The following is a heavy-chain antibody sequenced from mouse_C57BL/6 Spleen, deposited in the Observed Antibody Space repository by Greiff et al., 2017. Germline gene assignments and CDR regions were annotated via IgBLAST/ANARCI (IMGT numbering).Heavy chain of an antibody. V-gene: IGHV14-2*01. Sequence: VQLQQSGAELVKPGASVKLSCTASGFNIKDYYMHWVKQRTEQGLEWIGRIDPDDGDTKYAPKFQGKATITADTSSNPAYLQLSSLTSEDTAVYYCARSTTASYYFDYWGQGTTLTVSS. D-gene: IGHD2-1*01. J-gene: IGHJ2*01. CDR1: GFNIKDYY. CDR2: IDPDDGDT. CDR3: ARSTTASYYFDY.